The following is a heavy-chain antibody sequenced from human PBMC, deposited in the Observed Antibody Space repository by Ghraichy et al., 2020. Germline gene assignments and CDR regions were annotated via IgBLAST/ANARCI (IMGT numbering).Heavy chain of an antibody. Sequence: SETLSLTCTVSGASISDYRWSWIRQPPGKGLEWIGYIYYIGSTNYNPSLTTRVTISVDMSKKQFSLKLSSVTAADTAVYYCARVRGPMVQGVLLPYFDYWGQGTLVTVSS. CDR1: GASISDYR. CDR2: IYYIGST. J-gene: IGHJ4*02. D-gene: IGHD3-10*01. V-gene: IGHV4-59*01. CDR3: ARVRGPMVQGVLLPYFDY.